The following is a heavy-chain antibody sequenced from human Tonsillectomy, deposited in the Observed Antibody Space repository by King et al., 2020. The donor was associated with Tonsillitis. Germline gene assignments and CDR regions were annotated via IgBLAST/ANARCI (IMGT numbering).Heavy chain of an antibody. CDR1: GFTFSSYA. D-gene: IGHD3-16*02. J-gene: IGHJ3*02. Sequence: VQLVESGGGLVQPGGSLRLSCAASGFTFSSYAMSWVRQAPGKGLEWVSAICGSGGSTYYADSVKGRFTISRDNSKNTLYLQMNSLRAENTAVYYCAKLMITFGGVIVIGAFDIWGQGTMVTVSS. CDR3: AKLMITFGGVIVIGAFDI. CDR2: ICGSGGST. V-gene: IGHV3-23*04.